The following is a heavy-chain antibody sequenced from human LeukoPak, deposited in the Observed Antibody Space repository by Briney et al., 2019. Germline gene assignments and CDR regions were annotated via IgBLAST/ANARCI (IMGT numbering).Heavy chain of an antibody. Sequence: ASVKVSCKASGYTFTSYGISWVRQAPGQGLEWMGWISAYNGNTNYAQKLQGRVTMTTDTSTSTAYMELRSLRSDDTAVYYCARDGGYCSSTSCSVAQYYFDYWGQGTLVTVSS. CDR1: GYTFTSYG. CDR2: ISAYNGNT. V-gene: IGHV1-18*01. CDR3: ARDGGYCSSTSCSVAQYYFDY. D-gene: IGHD2-2*01. J-gene: IGHJ4*02.